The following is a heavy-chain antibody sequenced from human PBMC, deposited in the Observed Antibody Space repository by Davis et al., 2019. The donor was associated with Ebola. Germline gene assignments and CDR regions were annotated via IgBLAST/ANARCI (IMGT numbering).Heavy chain of an antibody. CDR1: GDSISDYY. CDR3: ARDSNNYAAWFDP. Sequence: SETLSLTCTVSGDSISDYYWSWIRQPPGKGLEWIGYIYHSGSTIYNPSLKSRVTISMDTSKNQFSLKLSSVTAADTAVYYCARDSNNYAAWFDPWGQGTLVTVSS. CDR2: IYHSGST. D-gene: IGHD2-15*01. V-gene: IGHV4-59*01. J-gene: IGHJ5*02.